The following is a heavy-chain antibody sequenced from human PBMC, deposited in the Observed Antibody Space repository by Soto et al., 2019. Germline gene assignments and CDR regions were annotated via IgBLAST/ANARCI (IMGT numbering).Heavy chain of an antibody. Sequence: GESLKISCKAAGYSFTTSWIGWVRQVPGKGLEWMGVIFPGDSDTRYSPSFEGHVSISADKSITSAYLEWSTLKASDTAICYCAEGSDYGGAFLYWGQGSLVTVSS. D-gene: IGHD6-25*01. J-gene: IGHJ4*02. CDR2: IFPGDSDT. CDR3: AEGSDYGGAFLY. V-gene: IGHV5-51*01. CDR1: GYSFTTSW.